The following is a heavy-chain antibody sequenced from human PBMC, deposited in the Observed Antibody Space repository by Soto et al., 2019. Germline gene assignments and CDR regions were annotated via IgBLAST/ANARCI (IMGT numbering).Heavy chain of an antibody. CDR1: GFTFSSAR. CDR2: LSDRGTS. D-gene: IGHD5-12*01. CDR3: AGDYASGAYDF. J-gene: IGHJ4*02. V-gene: IGHV3-53*01. Sequence: PGGSLSLSCETSGFTFSSARMRGVRQAPGKGPEWVSTLSDRGTSHYADSVTGRFSVSRDNSKNTLYLQMNGLRVDDTAIYYCAGDYASGAYDFRGQGTQVTVSS.